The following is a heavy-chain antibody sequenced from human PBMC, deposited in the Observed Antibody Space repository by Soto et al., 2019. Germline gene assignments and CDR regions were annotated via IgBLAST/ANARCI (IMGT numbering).Heavy chain of an antibody. J-gene: IGHJ4*02. CDR3: ARENNVLPGGYFDY. D-gene: IGHD3-10*01. V-gene: IGHV4-30-2*01. CDR2: ICHSGST. Sequence: QLQLQESGSGLVKPSQTLSLTCAVSRGSISSGGYSWSWIRQPPGKGLEWIGYICHSGSTYYNPSLKSRVTISVDRSKNQFSLKLSSVTAADTAVYYCARENNVLPGGYFDYWGQGTLVIVSS. CDR1: RGSISSGGYS.